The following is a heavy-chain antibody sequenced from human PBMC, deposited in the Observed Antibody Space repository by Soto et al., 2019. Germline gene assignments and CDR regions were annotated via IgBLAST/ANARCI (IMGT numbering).Heavy chain of an antibody. Sequence: VQLQESGPGLVVPSGTLSLTCAVSGDSISSSHWWSWVRQSPGKGLAWIGEIFHSGATKYNPSLESRVTMSVDKSNNQLSLKLRSVTAADTAVYYCARQLERGDLPEGFEYWGQGTLATVSS. CDR1: GDSISSSHW. D-gene: IGHD1-1*01. J-gene: IGHJ4*02. CDR2: IFHSGAT. V-gene: IGHV4-4*02. CDR3: ARQLERGDLPEGFEY.